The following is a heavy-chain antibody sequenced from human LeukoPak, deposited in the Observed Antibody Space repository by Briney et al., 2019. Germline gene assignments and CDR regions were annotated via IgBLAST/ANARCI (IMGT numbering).Heavy chain of an antibody. CDR1: GGSINSYY. V-gene: IGHV4-4*07. D-gene: IGHD3-3*01. J-gene: IGHJ4*02. CDR3: ARRVFGVVTYFDY. CDR2: IYTTGST. Sequence: PSETLSLTCTVSGGSINSYYWSWVRQPAGMGLEWIGRIYTTGSTNYNPSLKSRVTMSVDTSKNQFSLNLSSVTAADTAVYYCARRVFGVVTYFDYWGQGTLVTVSS.